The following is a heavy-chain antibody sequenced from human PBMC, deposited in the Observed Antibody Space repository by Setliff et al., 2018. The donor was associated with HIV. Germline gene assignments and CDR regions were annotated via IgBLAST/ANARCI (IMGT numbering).Heavy chain of an antibody. V-gene: IGHV3-33*01. CDR1: GFSFRHYG. CDR3: ARPTNIDTLYYGSQSFYMYYYGMDV. J-gene: IGHJ6*02. D-gene: IGHD3-10*01. Sequence: GGSLRLSCAASGFSFRHYGMHWVRQAPGKGLEWVAFISSDGSEKYYADSAKGRLTISRDNARNSLYLQMNSLRGEDTAVYFCARPTNIDTLYYGSQSFYMYYYGMDVWGQGTTVTVSS. CDR2: ISSDGSEK.